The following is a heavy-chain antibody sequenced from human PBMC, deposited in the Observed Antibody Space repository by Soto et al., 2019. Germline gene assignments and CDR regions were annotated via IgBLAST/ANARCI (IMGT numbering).Heavy chain of an antibody. CDR2: ISYGGINN. CDR3: XXTTVVSXXXXXDY. Sequence: QVQLVESGGGVVQPGRSLRLSCAASGFTFSNFPMHWVRQAPGXGXEWVAVISYGGINNYYADSVKGRFTISRDDSKXXXXXXXXXXXXXXXXXXXXXXTTVVSXXXXXDYWGQGTLVTVSS. CDR1: GFTFSNFP. D-gene: IGHD4-17*01. V-gene: IGHV3-30-3*01. J-gene: IGHJ4*02.